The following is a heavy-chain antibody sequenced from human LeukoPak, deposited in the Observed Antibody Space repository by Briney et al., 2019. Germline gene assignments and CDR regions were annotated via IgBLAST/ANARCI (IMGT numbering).Heavy chain of an antibody. V-gene: IGHV1-69*13. CDR1: GYTFSSYG. J-gene: IGHJ3*02. Sequence: SVKVSCKASGYTFSSYGFTWVRQAPGQGLEWMGGIIPIFGTTNYAQNFQGRVTITADESTSTAYMELSSLRSEDTAVYYCARDRSPLQLDCSRSSCYAVGGAFDIWGQGTMVTVSS. D-gene: IGHD2-2*01. CDR3: ARDRSPLQLDCSRSSCYAVGGAFDI. CDR2: IIPIFGTT.